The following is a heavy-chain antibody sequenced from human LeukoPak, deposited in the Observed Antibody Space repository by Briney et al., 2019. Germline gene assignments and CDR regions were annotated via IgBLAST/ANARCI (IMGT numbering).Heavy chain of an antibody. CDR2: INHSGST. Sequence: PSETLSLTCAVYGGAFSGYYWSWIRQPPGKGLEGIGEINHSGSTNYNPSLKSRVTISVDTSKNQFSLKLSSVTAADTAVYYCARGPGAVVPAAIRRGYFDLWGRGTLVTVSS. CDR3: ARGPGAVVPAAIRRGYFDL. CDR1: GGAFSGYY. D-gene: IGHD2-2*01. J-gene: IGHJ2*01. V-gene: IGHV4-34*01.